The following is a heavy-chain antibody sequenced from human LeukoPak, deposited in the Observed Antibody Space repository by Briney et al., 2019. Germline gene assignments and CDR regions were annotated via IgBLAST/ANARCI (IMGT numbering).Heavy chain of an antibody. V-gene: IGHV3-21*01. J-gene: IGHJ4*02. D-gene: IGHD6-13*01. Sequence: GESLRLSCAASGFTFSSYSMNWVRQAPGKGLEWVSIISGSSDSIFYADSVKGRFTISRDNSKNTLYLQMNGLRAEDTAVYYCARDKAAAGYDYWGQGTLVTVSS. CDR1: GFTFSSYS. CDR3: ARDKAAAGYDY. CDR2: ISGSSDSI.